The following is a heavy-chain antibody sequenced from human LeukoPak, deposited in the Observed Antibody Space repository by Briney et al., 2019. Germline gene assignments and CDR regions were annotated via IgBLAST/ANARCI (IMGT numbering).Heavy chain of an antibody. CDR3: TRDRGGSPPDVFDY. CDR2: ITDVGDI. CDR1: GLTFSKSA. V-gene: IGHV3-23*01. J-gene: IGHJ4*02. D-gene: IGHD2-15*01. Sequence: GGSLRLSCAASGLTFSKSALTWVRQAPGKGLEWVSTITDVGDIFYTYSVRGRFTISRDHSKNTVYMQMDGLRAEDTAVYYCTRDRGGSPPDVFDYWGQGTLVTVSS.